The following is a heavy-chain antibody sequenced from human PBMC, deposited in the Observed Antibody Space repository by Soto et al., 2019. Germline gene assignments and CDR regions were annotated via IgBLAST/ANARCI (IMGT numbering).Heavy chain of an antibody. CDR1: GESFIGYY. Sequence: QVHLQQWGAGLLKPSETLSLTCAVYGESFIGYYWTWIRQAPGKGLEWIGEINHGGSTNYNPSLKIRVTISIDTSKNQFSLKLTSVTAADTSVYYCARTDIVTTNWFDPWGQGTLVTVSS. D-gene: IGHD5-12*01. CDR2: INHGGST. J-gene: IGHJ5*02. CDR3: ARTDIVTTNWFDP. V-gene: IGHV4-34*01.